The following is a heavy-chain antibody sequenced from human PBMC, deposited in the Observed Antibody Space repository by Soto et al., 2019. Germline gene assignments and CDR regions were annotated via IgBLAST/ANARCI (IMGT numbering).Heavy chain of an antibody. Sequence: PGGSLRLSCAASGFTFSSYAMSWVRQAPGKGLEWVSAISGSGGSTYYADSVKGRFTISRGNSKNTLYLQMNSLRAEDTAVYYCAKGGVPAARSYGMDVWGQGTTVTVSS. CDR3: AKGGVPAARSYGMDV. CDR1: GFTFSSYA. J-gene: IGHJ6*02. V-gene: IGHV3-23*01. CDR2: ISGSGGST. D-gene: IGHD2-2*01.